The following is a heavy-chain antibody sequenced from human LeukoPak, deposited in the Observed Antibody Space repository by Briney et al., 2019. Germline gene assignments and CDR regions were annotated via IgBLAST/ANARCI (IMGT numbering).Heavy chain of an antibody. Sequence: SETLSLTCTVSGGSISSYYWSWIRQPPGKGLEWIGYIYYSGSTNYNPSLKSRVTISVDTSKNQFSLKLSSVTAADTAVYYCARVSPPDCDFWSGYYTGSWFDPWGQGTLVTVSS. CDR3: ARVSPPDCDFWSGYYTGSWFDP. CDR2: IYYSGST. V-gene: IGHV4-59*01. D-gene: IGHD3-3*01. CDR1: GGSISSYY. J-gene: IGHJ5*02.